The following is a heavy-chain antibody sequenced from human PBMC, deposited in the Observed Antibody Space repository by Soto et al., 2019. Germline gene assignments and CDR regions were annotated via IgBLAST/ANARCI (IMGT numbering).Heavy chain of an antibody. D-gene: IGHD1-26*01. CDR3: ARDPKFWYSGSYHDY. J-gene: IGHJ4*02. V-gene: IGHV3-30-3*01. CDR2: ISYDGSNK. Sequence: QVQLVESGGGVVQPGRSLRLSCAASGFTFSSYAMHWVRQAPGKGLEWVAVISYDGSNKYYADSVKGRFTISRDNSKNTLYLQMNSLRAEGTAVYYCARDPKFWYSGSYHDYWCQGTLVTVSS. CDR1: GFTFSSYA.